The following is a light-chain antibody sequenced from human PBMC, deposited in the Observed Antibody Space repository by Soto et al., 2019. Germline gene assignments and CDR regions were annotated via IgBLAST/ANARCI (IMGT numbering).Light chain of an antibody. CDR1: QSVTSY. CDR3: QQRSSWPIT. CDR2: DAS. Sequence: EIVLTQSPATLSLSPGERATLSCRASQSVTSYLAWYQQRPGQAPRLLINDASRRATGIPDRFSGSGSGADFTLTISSLEPEDFAVYCCQQRSSWPITCGQGTRLEIK. V-gene: IGKV3-11*01. J-gene: IGKJ5*01.